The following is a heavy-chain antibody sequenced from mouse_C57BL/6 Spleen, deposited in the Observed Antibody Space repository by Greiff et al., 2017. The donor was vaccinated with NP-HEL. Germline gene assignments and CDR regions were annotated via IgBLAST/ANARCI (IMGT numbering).Heavy chain of an antibody. CDR1: GYTFTSYW. Sequence: QVQLQQPGAELVRPGTSVKLSCKASGYTFTSYWMHWVKQRPGQGLEWIGVIDPSDSYTNYNQKFKGKATLTVYTSSSTAYMQLSSLTSEDSAVYYCARSDYYGSSRYYFDYWGQGTTLTVSS. CDR2: IDPSDSYT. V-gene: IGHV1-59*01. CDR3: ARSDYYGSSRYYFDY. J-gene: IGHJ2*01. D-gene: IGHD1-1*01.